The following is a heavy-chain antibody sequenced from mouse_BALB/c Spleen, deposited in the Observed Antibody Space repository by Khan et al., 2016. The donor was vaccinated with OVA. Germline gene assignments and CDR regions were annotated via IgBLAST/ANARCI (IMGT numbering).Heavy chain of an antibody. D-gene: IGHD2-1*01. J-gene: IGHJ4*01. CDR3: ARGNFYAMDY. Sequence: QVQLKESGPGLVAPSQSLSITCTVSGFSLTNYGVHWVRQPPGKGLEWLVVIWSDGFTTYNSSLKSRLSISKDNSKSQVFLKMYSLQTDDSAMYYCARGNFYAMDYWGQGTSVTVSS. V-gene: IGHV2-6*02. CDR2: IWSDGFT. CDR1: GFSLTNYG.